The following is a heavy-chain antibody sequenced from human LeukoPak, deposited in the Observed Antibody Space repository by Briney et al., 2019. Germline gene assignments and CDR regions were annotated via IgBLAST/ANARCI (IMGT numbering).Heavy chain of an antibody. CDR2: INSDRSST. CDR3: ARDLRVRGVSNYFDY. J-gene: IGHJ4*02. D-gene: IGHD3-10*01. CDR1: GFTFSSYW. Sequence: GGSLRLSCEASGFTFSSYWMHWVRQAPGKGLVWVSRINSDRSSTSYADSVKGRFTISRDNAKNTLYLQMNSLRAEDTAVYYCARDLRVRGVSNYFDYWGQGTLVTVSS. V-gene: IGHV3-74*01.